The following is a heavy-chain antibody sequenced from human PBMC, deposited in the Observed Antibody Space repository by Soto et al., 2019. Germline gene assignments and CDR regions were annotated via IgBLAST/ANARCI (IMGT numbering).Heavy chain of an antibody. D-gene: IGHD6-19*01. CDR1: GGSISIYY. V-gene: IGHV4-59*01. CDR2: IYYSGST. J-gene: IGHJ4*02. Sequence: PSETLSLTCTVPGGSISIYYWSWIRHPPGKGLEWIGYIYYSGSTNYNPSLKSRVTISVDTSKNQFSLKLSSVTAADTAVYYCARVNAAVAGFRYYFDYWGQGTLVTVSS. CDR3: ARVNAAVAGFRYYFDY.